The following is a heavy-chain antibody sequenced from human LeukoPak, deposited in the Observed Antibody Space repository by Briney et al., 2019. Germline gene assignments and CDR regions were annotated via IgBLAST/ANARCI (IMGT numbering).Heavy chain of an antibody. CDR2: SRIKADSYIT. Sequence: GGSLRLSCAASGFTFSSYSMNWVRQAPGKELEWVARSRIKADSYITQYAASVKGGFIISRDDSKNSLYLQMDSLKTEDTAIYYCARGYHSFDMWGQGTVVTVSS. CDR3: ARGYHSFDM. D-gene: IGHD2-2*01. CDR1: GFTFSSYS. J-gene: IGHJ3*02. V-gene: IGHV3-72*01.